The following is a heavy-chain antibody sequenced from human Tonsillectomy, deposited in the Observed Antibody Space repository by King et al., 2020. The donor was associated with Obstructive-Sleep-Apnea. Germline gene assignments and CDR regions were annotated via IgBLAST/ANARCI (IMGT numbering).Heavy chain of an antibody. J-gene: IGHJ3*02. CDR3: ARDHRLLYDSSPDSFDI. Sequence: QVQLQESGPGLVKPSGTLSLTCAVSGGSMSSIHWWSWVRQPPGKGLEWIGKIYHNGTTNYGPSLKSRVVISVDTSKNQFSLKLTSVTAADTAVYYCARDHRLLYDSSPDSFDIWGPGTMVSVSS. CDR2: IYHNGTT. V-gene: IGHV4-4*02. CDR1: GGSMSSIHW. D-gene: IGHD3-22*01.